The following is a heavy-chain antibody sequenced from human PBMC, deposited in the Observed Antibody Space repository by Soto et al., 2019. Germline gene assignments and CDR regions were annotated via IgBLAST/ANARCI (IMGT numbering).Heavy chain of an antibody. CDR2: IYYSGST. CDR1: GGSISSGGYY. J-gene: IGHJ6*02. Sequence: SETLSLTCTVSGGSISSGGYYWSWIRQHPGKGLEWIGYIYYSGSTYYNPSLKSRVTISVDTSKNQFSLKLSSVTAADTAVYYCARHSNYDILTGFYIDYYYYGMDVWGQGTTVTVSS. V-gene: IGHV4-31*03. D-gene: IGHD3-9*01. CDR3: ARHSNYDILTGFYIDYYYYGMDV.